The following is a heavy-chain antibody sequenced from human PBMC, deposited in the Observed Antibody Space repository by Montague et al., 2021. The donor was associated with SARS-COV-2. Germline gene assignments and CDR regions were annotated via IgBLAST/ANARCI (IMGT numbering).Heavy chain of an antibody. CDR3: ALPLGGARFDP. CDR1: GGSTTSDNW. CDR2: IYHSGTT. Sequence: SETLSLTCAVSGGSTTSDNWWTWVRQSPGKGLEWIGEIYHSGTTNYNPSLQSRLTISIDKSRNHLSLNLTSVTAADTAIYYCALPLGGARFDPWGQGILVTVPS. D-gene: IGHD3-16*01. V-gene: IGHV4-4*02. J-gene: IGHJ5*02.